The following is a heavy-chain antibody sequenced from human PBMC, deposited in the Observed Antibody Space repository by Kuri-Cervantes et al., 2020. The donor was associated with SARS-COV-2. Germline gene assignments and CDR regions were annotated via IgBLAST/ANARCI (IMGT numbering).Heavy chain of an antibody. V-gene: IGHV3-48*01. D-gene: IGHD2-2*03. CDR1: GLTFSSYS. Sequence: GGSLRLSCAASGLTFSSYSMNWVRQAPGKGLEWVSYISSSSSTIYYADSVKGRFTISRDNAKNSLYLQMNSLTADDTAVYFCAKEGLGHCSTTICYPDSWGQGTLVTVSS. J-gene: IGHJ5*01. CDR3: AKEGLGHCSTTICYPDS. CDR2: ISSSSSTI.